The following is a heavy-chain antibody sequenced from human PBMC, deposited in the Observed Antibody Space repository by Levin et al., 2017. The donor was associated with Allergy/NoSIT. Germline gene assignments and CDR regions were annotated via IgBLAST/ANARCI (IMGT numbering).Heavy chain of an antibody. D-gene: IGHD3-16*01. CDR3: ARWEGGSGLDS. CDR1: GFTFSKSA. Sequence: GGSLRLSCAASGFTFSKSAMNWVRQAPGKGLEWVSSISSMSEYIYYADSVKGRFTISRDNAKNSLFLQMNSLRAEDTAVYYCARWEGGSGLDSWGQGTLVTVSS. J-gene: IGHJ4*02. V-gene: IGHV3-21*01. CDR2: ISSMSEYI.